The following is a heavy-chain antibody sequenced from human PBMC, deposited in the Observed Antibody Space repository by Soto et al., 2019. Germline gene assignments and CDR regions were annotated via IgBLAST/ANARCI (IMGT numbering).Heavy chain of an antibody. Sequence: ASVKVTCKASGYAFTGYDINWVRQATGQGLEWMGWMNPNSGNTGYAQKFQGRVTMTRNTSINTAYMELSSLRSEDTAVYYCAREKGSSGFDPWGQGTLVTVSS. V-gene: IGHV1-8*01. CDR2: MNPNSGNT. J-gene: IGHJ5*02. CDR1: GYAFTGYD. D-gene: IGHD6-6*01. CDR3: AREKGSSGFDP.